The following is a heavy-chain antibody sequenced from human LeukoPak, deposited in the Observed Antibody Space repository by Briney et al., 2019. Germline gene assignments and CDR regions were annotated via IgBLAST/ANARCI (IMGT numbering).Heavy chain of an antibody. Sequence: PGGPLRLSCAASGFTFSSYSMNWVRQAPGKGLEWVSSISSSSSYIYYADSVKGRFTISRDNAKNSLYLQMNSLRAEDTAVYYCAREGVFCGGDCQRAGQWVYWGQGTLVTVSS. CDR2: ISSSSSYI. CDR3: AREGVFCGGDCQRAGQWVY. V-gene: IGHV3-21*01. D-gene: IGHD2-21*02. CDR1: GFTFSSYS. J-gene: IGHJ4*02.